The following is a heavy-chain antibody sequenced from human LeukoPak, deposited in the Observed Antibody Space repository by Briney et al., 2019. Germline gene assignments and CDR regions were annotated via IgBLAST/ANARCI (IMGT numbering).Heavy chain of an antibody. CDR2: VSYSGST. D-gene: IGHD1-1*01. V-gene: IGHV4-59*01. CDR1: GGSISSYY. J-gene: IGHJ6*03. CDR3: ARGRVSSSTWYSTYYYYFYMDV. Sequence: KASETLSLTCSVSGGSISSYYWNWIRQPPGKGLEWIGSVSYSGSTNYNPSLESRVTISVDTSKNQISLKLSSVTAADTAVYFCARGRVSSSTWYSTYYYYFYMDVWGKGTTVTVSS.